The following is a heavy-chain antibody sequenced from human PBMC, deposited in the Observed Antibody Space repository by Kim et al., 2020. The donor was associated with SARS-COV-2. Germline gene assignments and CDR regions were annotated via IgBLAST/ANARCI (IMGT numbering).Heavy chain of an antibody. V-gene: IGHV3-20*01. J-gene: IGHJ6*02. Sequence: YANTIKGRFTISRDNAKNALYLQMRSLRVEDTAVYHCAGVGQDYYCGMDVWGQGTTVTVSS. D-gene: IGHD1-26*01. CDR3: AGVGQDYYCGMDV.